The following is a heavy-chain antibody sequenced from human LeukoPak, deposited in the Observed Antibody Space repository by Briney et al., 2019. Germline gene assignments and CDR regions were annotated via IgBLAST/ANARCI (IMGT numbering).Heavy chain of an antibody. D-gene: IGHD1-26*01. J-gene: IGHJ6*03. CDR1: GGPISSYY. V-gene: IGHV4-4*07. CDR3: ARGQSGSTLSRYYYYYMDV. Sequence: SETLSLTCTVSGGPISSYYWTWIRQPAGKGLEWIGRIYTSGSINYNPSLKSRVTMSVDTSKNQFSLKLTSLTAADTAVYCARGQSGSTLSRYYYYYMDVWGKGTTVTVSS. CDR2: IYTSGSI.